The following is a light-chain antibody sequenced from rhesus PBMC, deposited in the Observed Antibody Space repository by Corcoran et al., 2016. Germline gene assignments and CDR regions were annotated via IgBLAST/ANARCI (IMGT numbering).Light chain of an antibody. Sequence: DVLMTQSPLSLPITPGQPASISCTSSQSLVHSDGNTYLSWYQQKPGQPPRCLIYKVSNRDSGVPDRFSGSGAGTDFTLKISRVEAEDIGVYSCGQGTHWPTFGQGTKVDI. CDR3: GQGTHWPT. V-gene: IGKV2-64*01. CDR2: KVS. J-gene: IGKJ1*01. CDR1: QSLVHSDGNTY.